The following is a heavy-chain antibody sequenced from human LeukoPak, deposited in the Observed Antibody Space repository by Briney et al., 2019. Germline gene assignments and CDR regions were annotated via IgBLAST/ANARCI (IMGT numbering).Heavy chain of an antibody. J-gene: IGHJ5*02. CDR2: TSSSGSTT. CDR1: GFTFSDYY. Sequence: GGSLRLSCAASGFTFSDYYMSWIRQAPGKGLEWVSYTSSSGSTTYYADSMKGRFTISRDNSKNTLFLQMHSLRADDTAVYYCARPKYSNSYYWFDPWGQGTLVTVSS. V-gene: IGHV3-11*01. D-gene: IGHD2-2*01. CDR3: ARPKYSNSYYWFDP.